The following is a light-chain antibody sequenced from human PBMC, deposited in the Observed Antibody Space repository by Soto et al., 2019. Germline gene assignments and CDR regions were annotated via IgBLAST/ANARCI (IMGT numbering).Light chain of an antibody. CDR2: GAS. V-gene: IGKV3-20*01. J-gene: IGKJ4*01. CDR1: QSVYSSY. CDR3: QQYGNSPPLT. Sequence: EIVLTQSPGTLSLSPGERGTLSCRASQSVYSSYLAWYQQKPGQAPRLLISGASIRATGIPDRFSGSGSWTDFTLTISRVEPEDFAVYYCQQYGNSPPLTFGGGTKVEIK.